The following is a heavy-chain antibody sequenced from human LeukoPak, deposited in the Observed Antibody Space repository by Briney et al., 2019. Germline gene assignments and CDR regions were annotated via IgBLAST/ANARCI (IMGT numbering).Heavy chain of an antibody. D-gene: IGHD6-19*01. CDR1: GDSISFYY. CDR3: ARGTLYRGWSYYLDF. V-gene: IGHV4-39*07. Sequence: SETLSLTCSVSGDSISFYYWGWIRQPPGKALEWIGSVYYSGTTSYNPSLKSRVTISVDMSKNHFSLRLRSVTAADTAMYYCARGTLYRGWSYYLDFWGQGSQVTVSS. CDR2: VYYSGTT. J-gene: IGHJ4*02.